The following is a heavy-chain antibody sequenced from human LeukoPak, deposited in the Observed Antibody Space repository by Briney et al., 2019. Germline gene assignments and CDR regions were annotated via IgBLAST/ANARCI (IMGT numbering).Heavy chain of an antibody. J-gene: IGHJ5*02. V-gene: IGHV5-51*01. CDR1: GYSFTSYW. CDR2: IYPGDSDT. CDR3: ATILTGGPNWFDP. D-gene: IGHD3-3*01. Sequence: RHGESLKISCKGSGYSFTSYWIGWVRQMPGKGLEWMGIIYPGDSDTRYSPSFQGQDTISADKSISTAYLQWSSLKASDTAMYYCATILTGGPNWFDPWGQGTLVTVSS.